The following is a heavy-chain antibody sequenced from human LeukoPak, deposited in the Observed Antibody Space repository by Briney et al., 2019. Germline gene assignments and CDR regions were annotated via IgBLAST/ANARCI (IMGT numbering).Heavy chain of an antibody. V-gene: IGHV3-23*01. J-gene: IGHJ4*02. D-gene: IGHD6-19*01. CDR3: AKGEAIAVAGTALDY. CDR2: ISGSGGST. Sequence: GGSLRLSCAASGFTFSSYAMSWVRQAPGKGLEWVSAISGSGGSTYYADSVKGRFTISRDNSKNTLYLQMNSLRAEDTAVYYCAKGEAIAVAGTALDYWGQGTLVTVSS. CDR1: GFTFSSYA.